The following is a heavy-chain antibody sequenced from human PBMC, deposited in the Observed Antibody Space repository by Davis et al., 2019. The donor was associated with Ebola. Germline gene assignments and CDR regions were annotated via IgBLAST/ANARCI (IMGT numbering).Heavy chain of an antibody. CDR2: INAGNGNT. D-gene: IGHD6-19*01. CDR1: GYTFTSYA. J-gene: IGHJ4*02. CDR3: ARDSSGWYYFDY. V-gene: IGHV1-3*01. Sequence: ASVTVSCKASGYTFTSYAMHWVRQAPGQRLEWMGWINAGNGNTKYSQKFQGRVTITRDTSASTAYMELSSLRSEDTAVYYCARDSSGWYYFDYWGQGTLVTGPS.